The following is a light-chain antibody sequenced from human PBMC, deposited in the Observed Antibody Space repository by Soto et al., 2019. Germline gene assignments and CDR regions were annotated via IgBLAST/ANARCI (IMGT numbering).Light chain of an antibody. V-gene: IGKV1-39*01. Sequence: DIQMTQSPSSLSASVGDRVTITCRASQSISRHLNWYQLKAGKAPKLLTYAAFSLQGGVPSRFSGSGSGTDFTLTISSLQPEDVATYYCQQSYSITWTFGQGTKVEIK. J-gene: IGKJ1*01. CDR2: AAF. CDR3: QQSYSITWT. CDR1: QSISRH.